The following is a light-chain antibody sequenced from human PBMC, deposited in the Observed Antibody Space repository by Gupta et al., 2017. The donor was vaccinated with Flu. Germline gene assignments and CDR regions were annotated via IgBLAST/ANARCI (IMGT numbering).Light chain of an antibody. V-gene: IGLV1-40*01. CDR3: QSYDSSLSGPSYG. J-gene: IGLJ1*01. Sequence: QSVLTQPPSVSGAPGQRDNISCTGSTSNIGAGYDVQWCQQVPGTAPILLIYVNGNRPSGVPDRLAGSKSGTSASLAITGLQAEDEADYYCQSYDSSLSGPSYGFGTGTKVTVL. CDR2: VNG. CDR1: TSNIGAGYD.